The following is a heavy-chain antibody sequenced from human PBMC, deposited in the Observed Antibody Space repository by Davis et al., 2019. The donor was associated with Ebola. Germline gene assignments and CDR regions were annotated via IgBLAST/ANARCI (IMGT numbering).Heavy chain of an antibody. CDR2: LGTSADT. J-gene: IGHJ3*02. D-gene: IGHD1-26*01. CDR1: GFIFRSYV. CDR3: AKDTSNIWFDI. Sequence: GGSLRLSCAASGFIFRSYVMSWVRQAPGKWLEWVSTLGTSADTYYADSVKGRFTISRDNSKNTLYLQMNGLRVEDTTIYYCAKDTSNIWFDIWGQGTMVTVSS. V-gene: IGHV3-23*01.